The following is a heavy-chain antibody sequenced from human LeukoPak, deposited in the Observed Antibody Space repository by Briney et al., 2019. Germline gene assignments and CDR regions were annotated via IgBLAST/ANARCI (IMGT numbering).Heavy chain of an antibody. Sequence: SETLSLTCTVSGGSISSGGYYWSWIRQHPGKGLEWIGYIYYSGSTYYNPSLKSRVTISVDTSKNQFSLKPSSVTAADTAVYYCARGVGVPAAIGRAFDIWGQGTMVTVSS. CDR3: ARGVGVPAAIGRAFDI. CDR2: IYYSGST. CDR1: GGSISSGGYY. V-gene: IGHV4-31*03. D-gene: IGHD2-2*01. J-gene: IGHJ3*02.